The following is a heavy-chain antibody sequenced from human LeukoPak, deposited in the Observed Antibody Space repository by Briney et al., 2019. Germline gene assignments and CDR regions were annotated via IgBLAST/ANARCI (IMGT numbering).Heavy chain of an antibody. Sequence: QPAGTLSLSCAASGFTFSTYGMNWVRQAPGKGLEWVSYISTSHSTIYYADSVKGRFTISRDNAKKSMYLQMNSLRAEDTAVYYCARAEGIDYWGQGTLVTVSS. CDR1: GFTFSTYG. CDR2: ISTSHSTI. J-gene: IGHJ4*02. V-gene: IGHV3-48*01. CDR3: ARAEGIDY.